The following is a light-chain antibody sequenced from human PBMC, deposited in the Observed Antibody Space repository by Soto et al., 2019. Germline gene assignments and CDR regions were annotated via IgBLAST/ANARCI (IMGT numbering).Light chain of an antibody. CDR1: SSNIGAGYD. CDR3: QSYDISLRGSRV. Sequence: QSVLTQPASVSGAPGQRVTISCTGSSSNIGAGYDVHWYLQLPGTAPKLLIYANSDRPSGVPDRFSASKSGTSASLAITGLQAEDEADYYCQSYDISLRGSRVFGTGTQVTVL. V-gene: IGLV1-40*01. J-gene: IGLJ1*01. CDR2: ANS.